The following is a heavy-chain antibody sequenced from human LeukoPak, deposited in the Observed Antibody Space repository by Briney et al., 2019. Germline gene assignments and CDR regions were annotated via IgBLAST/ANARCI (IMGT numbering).Heavy chain of an antibody. Sequence: PSETLSLACTVSGGSISSGDYYWSWIRQPPVKGLEWIGYIYYSGSTYYNPSLKSRVTISVDTSKNQFSLKLSSVTAADTAVYYCARVADGLYFDYWGQGTLVTVSS. J-gene: IGHJ4*02. V-gene: IGHV4-30-4*01. CDR1: GGSISSGDYY. D-gene: IGHD4-17*01. CDR2: IYYSGST. CDR3: ARVADGLYFDY.